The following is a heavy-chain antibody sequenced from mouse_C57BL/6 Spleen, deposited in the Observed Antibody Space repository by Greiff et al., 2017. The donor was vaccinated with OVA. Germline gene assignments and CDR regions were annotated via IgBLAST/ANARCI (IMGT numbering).Heavy chain of an antibody. Sequence: VQLQQPGAELVKPGASVKLSCKASGYTFTSYWMHWVKQRPGQGLEWIGMIHPNSGSTNYNEKFKGKATLTVDKSSSTAYMQLSSLTSEDSAVYYCARRGIYDGYYVTDYWGQGTTLTVSS. CDR2: IHPNSGST. J-gene: IGHJ2*01. CDR3: ARRGIYDGYYVTDY. D-gene: IGHD2-3*01. V-gene: IGHV1-64*01. CDR1: GYTFTSYW.